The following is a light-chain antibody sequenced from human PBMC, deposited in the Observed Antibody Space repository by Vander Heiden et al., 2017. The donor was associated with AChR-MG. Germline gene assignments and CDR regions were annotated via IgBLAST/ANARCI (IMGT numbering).Light chain of an antibody. CDR2: GAS. CDR3: QQYNNWPPYT. V-gene: IGKV3-15*01. CDR1: QSVSSN. Sequence: IVMTQSPATPSASPGERATLSCRASQSVSSNLAWYQQKPGQAPRLLIYGASTRATGIPARFSGSGSGTEFTLTISSLQSEDFAVYYCQQYNNWPPYTFGQGTKLDIK. J-gene: IGKJ2*01.